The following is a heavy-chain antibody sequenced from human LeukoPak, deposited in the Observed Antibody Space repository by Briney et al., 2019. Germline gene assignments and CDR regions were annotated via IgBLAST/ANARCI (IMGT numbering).Heavy chain of an antibody. J-gene: IGHJ4*02. Sequence: PGGSLRLSCAASGFTFSSYSMNWVRQAPGKGLEWVSSISSSSSYIYYADSLKGRFTISRDNAKNSLYLQMNSLRAEDTAVYYCARVPLDIVVVPAAIVTPDYWGQGTLVTVSS. D-gene: IGHD2-2*02. CDR2: ISSSSSYI. CDR1: GFTFSSYS. V-gene: IGHV3-21*01. CDR3: ARVPLDIVVVPAAIVTPDY.